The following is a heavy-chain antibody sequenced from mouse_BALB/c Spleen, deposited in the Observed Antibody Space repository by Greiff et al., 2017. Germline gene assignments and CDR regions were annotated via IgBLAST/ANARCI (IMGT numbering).Heavy chain of an antibody. CDR1: GYTFTSYV. D-gene: IGHD3-2*01. V-gene: IGHV1-14*01. J-gene: IGHJ3*01. CDR2: INPYNDGT. CDR3: ARGRQLGLPDWFAY. Sequence: VQLQQSGPELVKPGASVKMSCKASGYTFTSYVMHWVKQKPGQGLEWIGYINPYNDGTKYNEKFKGKATLTSDKSSSTAYMELSSLTSEDSAVYYCARGRQLGLPDWFAYWGQGTLVTVSA.